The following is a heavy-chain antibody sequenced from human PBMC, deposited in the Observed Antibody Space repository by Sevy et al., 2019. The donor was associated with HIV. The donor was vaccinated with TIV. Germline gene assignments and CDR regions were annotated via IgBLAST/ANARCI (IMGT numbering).Heavy chain of an antibody. CDR1: GDSISSYH. CDR3: ARGRSGDYGFDY. Sequence: SETLSLTCTVSGDSISSYHWSWIRRPAGKGLEWIGRTHTSGSTNYNPSLNSRVTMSVDTSKSQISLNVSAVTAADTAVYYCARGRSGDYGFDYWGQGTLVTVSS. CDR2: THTSGST. J-gene: IGHJ4*02. D-gene: IGHD4-17*01. V-gene: IGHV4-4*07.